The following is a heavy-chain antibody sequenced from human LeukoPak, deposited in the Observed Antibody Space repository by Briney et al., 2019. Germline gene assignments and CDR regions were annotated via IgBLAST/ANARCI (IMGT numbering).Heavy chain of an antibody. Sequence: ASVKVSCKASGYTFTSYYMHWVRQAPGQGLEWIGIINPSGGGTSYAQKFQGRVTMTRDTSTSTVYMELSSLRSEDTAVYYCARDWAYCSGGTCYFDYWGQGTLVTVSS. J-gene: IGHJ4*02. D-gene: IGHD2-15*01. CDR3: ARDWAYCSGGTCYFDY. CDR1: GYTFTSYY. V-gene: IGHV1-46*01. CDR2: INPSGGGT.